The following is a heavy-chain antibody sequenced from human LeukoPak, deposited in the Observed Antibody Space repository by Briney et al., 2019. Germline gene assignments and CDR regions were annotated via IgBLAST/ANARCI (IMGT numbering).Heavy chain of an antibody. CDR2: INPSGGST. D-gene: IGHD5-18*01. CDR1: GYTFTSYY. CDR3: ARDPRHGYSYGYSYCDY. Sequence: ASVKVSCKASGYTFTSYYMHWVRQAPGQGLEWMGIINPSGGSTRYAQKFQGRVTMTRDTSTSTVYMELSSLRSEDTAVYYCARDPRHGYSYGYSYCDYWGQGTLVTVSS. V-gene: IGHV1-46*01. J-gene: IGHJ4*02.